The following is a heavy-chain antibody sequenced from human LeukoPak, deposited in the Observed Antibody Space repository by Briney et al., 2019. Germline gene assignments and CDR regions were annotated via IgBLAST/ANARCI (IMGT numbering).Heavy chain of an antibody. J-gene: IGHJ4*02. CDR1: GASISSYY. V-gene: IGHV4-4*07. D-gene: IGHD6-19*01. CDR2: IYTTGST. CDR3: ARRHSSGWFYY. Sequence: SETLSLTCTVSGASISSYYWSWIRQPAGRGLEWIGRIYTTGSTNYNPSLKSRVTMSVDTSKNQFSLKVNSVTAADTAVYYCARRHSSGWFYYWGQGTLVTVSS.